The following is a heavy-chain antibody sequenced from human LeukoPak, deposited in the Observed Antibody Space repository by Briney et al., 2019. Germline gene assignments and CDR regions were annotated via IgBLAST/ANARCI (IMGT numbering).Heavy chain of an antibody. CDR1: GGSISIQY. Sequence: SDTLSLTRTLSGGSISIQYWSWIRQPPGEGLEWIWYIYYSVSTNYHPSLKSRVTISVDTSKNQFSLKLSSVAAADTAVYYCARGVYVAAAQYGYWGQGTLVTVSS. V-gene: IGHV4-59*11. CDR3: ARGVYVAAAQYGY. J-gene: IGHJ4*02. CDR2: IYYSVST. D-gene: IGHD6-13*01.